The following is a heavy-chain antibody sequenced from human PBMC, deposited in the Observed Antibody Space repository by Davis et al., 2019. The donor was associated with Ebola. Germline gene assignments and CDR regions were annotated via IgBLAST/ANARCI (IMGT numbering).Heavy chain of an antibody. D-gene: IGHD7-27*01. J-gene: IGHJ6*03. CDR1: GFTFSRYW. Sequence: PGGSLRLSCAASGFTFSRYWMSWVRQAPGKGLEWVANIKQDGSERYSVDSVKGRFTISRDNAKNSLYLQMNSLRAEDTAVYYCARESSGAFYYYYMDVWGKGTTVTVSS. CDR2: IKQDGSER. V-gene: IGHV3-7*01. CDR3: ARESSGAFYYYYMDV.